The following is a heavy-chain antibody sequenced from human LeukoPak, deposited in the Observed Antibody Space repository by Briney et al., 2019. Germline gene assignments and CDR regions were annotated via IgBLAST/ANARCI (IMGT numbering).Heavy chain of an antibody. D-gene: IGHD3-10*01. J-gene: IGHJ4*02. CDR3: ARVRVYGNSTFDY. CDR1: GGTFSSYA. Sequence: GASVEVSCKASGGTFSSYAISWVRQAPGQGLEWMGRIIPILGIANYAQKFQGRVTITADKSTSTAYMELSSLRSEVTAVYYCARVRVYGNSTFDYWGQGTLVTVSS. V-gene: IGHV1-69*04. CDR2: IIPILGIA.